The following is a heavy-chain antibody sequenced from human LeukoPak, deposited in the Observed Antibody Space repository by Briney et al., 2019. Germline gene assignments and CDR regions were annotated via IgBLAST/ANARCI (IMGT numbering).Heavy chain of an antibody. D-gene: IGHD3-3*01. CDR3: ARGPPFGVVTRHEHYYYYMDV. V-gene: IGHV4-59*11. Sequence: SETLSLTCTVSGGSISSHYWSWIRQPPGKGLEWIGYIYYSGSTNYNPSLKSRVTISVDTSKNQFSLKLSSVTAADTAVYYCARGPPFGVVTRHEHYYYYMDVWGKGTTVTVSS. CDR2: IYYSGST. CDR1: GGSISSHY. J-gene: IGHJ6*03.